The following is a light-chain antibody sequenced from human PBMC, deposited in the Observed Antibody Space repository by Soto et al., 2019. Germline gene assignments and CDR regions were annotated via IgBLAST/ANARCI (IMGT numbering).Light chain of an antibody. Sequence: QSALTQPASVSGSPGQSITISCTGTSSDVGGYNSVSWYQQHPGKAPKLMIYDVSNRPSGVSNRFSGSKSGNTASLTISGLQAEDEADYYCSSYTSSSPLVVFGGGTKLTVL. CDR1: SSDVGGYNS. CDR2: DVS. CDR3: SSYTSSSPLVV. V-gene: IGLV2-14*01. J-gene: IGLJ2*01.